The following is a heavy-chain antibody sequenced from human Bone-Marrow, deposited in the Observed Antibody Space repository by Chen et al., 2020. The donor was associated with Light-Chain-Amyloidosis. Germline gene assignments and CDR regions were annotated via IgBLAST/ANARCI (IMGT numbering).Heavy chain of an antibody. CDR2: IYSGGST. D-gene: IGHD5-12*01. Sequence: EVQLVESGGGLIKPGGSLRLSCAASGFTVSSNYMSWVRQAPGKGLEWVSVIYSGGSTYYADSVKGRFTISRDNSKNTLYLQMNSLRAEDTAVYYCARNGLGTYSGYPEDYWGQGTLVTVSS. J-gene: IGHJ4*02. CDR1: GFTVSSNY. CDR3: ARNGLGTYSGYPEDY. V-gene: IGHV3-53*01.